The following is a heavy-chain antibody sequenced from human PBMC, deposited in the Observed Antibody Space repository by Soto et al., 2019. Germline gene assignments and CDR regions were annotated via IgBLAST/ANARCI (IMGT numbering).Heavy chain of an antibody. J-gene: IGHJ4*02. CDR2: IYHSGST. Sequence: TLSLTCAVSSDSINSGAYSWSWIRQPPGKGLEWIGYIYHSGSTYYNPSLKSRVTISVDRSKNQFSLKLSSVTAADTAVYYCARGGYSYGYAFDYWGQGALVTVSS. D-gene: IGHD5-18*01. CDR1: SDSINSGAYS. V-gene: IGHV4-30-2*01. CDR3: ARGGYSYGYAFDY.